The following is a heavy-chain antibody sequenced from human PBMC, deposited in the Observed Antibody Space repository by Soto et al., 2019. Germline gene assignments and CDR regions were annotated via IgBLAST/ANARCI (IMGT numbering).Heavy chain of an antibody. CDR3: ARDKITGLCDY. D-gene: IGHD2-8*02. CDR2: INHNGST. Sequence: SETLSLTCAVYGGSFSGFYWTRIRQPPGTGLEWSGEINHNGSTNYNPSLKSRVTISVDTSKNQFSLKLTSVTAADTAVYYCARDKITGLCDYWGQGTLVTVSS. V-gene: IGHV4-34*01. J-gene: IGHJ4*02. CDR1: GGSFSGFY.